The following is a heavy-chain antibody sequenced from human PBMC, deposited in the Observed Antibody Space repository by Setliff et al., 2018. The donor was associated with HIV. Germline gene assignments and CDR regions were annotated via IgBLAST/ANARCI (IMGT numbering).Heavy chain of an antibody. CDR1: GGSFSGYY. V-gene: IGHV4-34*01. J-gene: IGHJ3*02. Sequence: SETLSLTCAVSGGSFSGYYWSWIRQPPGKGLEWIGEINQSGGINYNPSLKSRVTISIDTFKNQFSMKLYSVTAADTAVYYCATASGYDLFMGAFDIWGHGTMVNVSS. D-gene: IGHD5-12*01. CDR3: ATASGYDLFMGAFDI. CDR2: INQSGGI.